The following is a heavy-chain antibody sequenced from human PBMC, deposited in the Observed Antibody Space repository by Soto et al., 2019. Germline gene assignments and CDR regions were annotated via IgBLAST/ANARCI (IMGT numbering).Heavy chain of an antibody. V-gene: IGHV4-34*01. CDR2: INHSGST. D-gene: IGHD3-10*01. Sequence: SETLSLTCAVYGGSFSGYYWSWIRQPPGKGLEWIGEINHSGSTNYNPFLKSRVTISVDTSKNQFSLKLSSVTAADTAVYYCARAKITMVRGVIISIRYGMDVWGQGTTVTVSS. CDR1: GGSFSGYY. J-gene: IGHJ6*02. CDR3: ARAKITMVRGVIISIRYGMDV.